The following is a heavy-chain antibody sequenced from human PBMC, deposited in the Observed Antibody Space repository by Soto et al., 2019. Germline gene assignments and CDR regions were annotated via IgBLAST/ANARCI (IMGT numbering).Heavy chain of an antibody. V-gene: IGHV4-34*01. CDR1: GGSFRGYY. D-gene: IGHD3-9*01. J-gene: IGHJ6*02. CDR2: INHSGST. CDR3: ARAPYYDILTGYRPPLYYYYGMDV. Sequence: SETLSLTCAVYGGSFRGYYWSWIRQPPGKGLEWIGEINHSGSTNYNPSLKSRVTISVDTSKNQFSLKLSSVTAADTAVYYCARAPYYDILTGYRPPLYYYYGMDVWGQGTTVTVSS.